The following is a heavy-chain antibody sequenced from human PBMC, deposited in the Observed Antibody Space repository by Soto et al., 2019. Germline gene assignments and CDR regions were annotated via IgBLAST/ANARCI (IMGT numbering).Heavy chain of an antibody. D-gene: IGHD4-4*01. CDR1: GFTFSSYA. J-gene: IGHJ6*02. CDR2: ISDDGSNK. CDR3: ARTDDYSTYVAYYYYYGMHV. Sequence: QVQLVESGGGVVQPGRSLRLSCAASGFTFSSYAMHWVRQAPGKGLEWVAVISDDGSNKYYADSVKGRFTISRDNSKNTLYLQMNSLRAEDTAVYYCARTDDYSTYVAYYYYYGMHVWGQGTTVTVSS. V-gene: IGHV3-30-3*01.